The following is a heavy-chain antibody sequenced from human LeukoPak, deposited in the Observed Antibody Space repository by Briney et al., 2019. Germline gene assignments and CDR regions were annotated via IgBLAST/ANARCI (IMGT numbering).Heavy chain of an antibody. Sequence: GASVKVSCKASGYTFTGYYMHWVRQAPGQGLEWMGWINPNSGGTNYAQKFQGRVTMTRDTSISTAYMELSRLRSDDTAVYYCASVYFGGADSILEFDYWGQGTLVTVSS. CDR3: ASVYFGGADSILEFDY. J-gene: IGHJ4*02. CDR2: INPNSGGT. V-gene: IGHV1-2*02. CDR1: GYTFTGYY. D-gene: IGHD5/OR15-5a*01.